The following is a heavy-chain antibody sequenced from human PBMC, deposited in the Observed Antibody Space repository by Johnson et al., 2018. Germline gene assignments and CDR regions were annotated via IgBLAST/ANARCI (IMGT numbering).Heavy chain of an antibody. D-gene: IGHD3-16*01. CDR3: VRGGRGGEGRDAFDM. CDR1: GFIFSNYA. J-gene: IGHJ3*02. CDR2: MAYDGSNQ. V-gene: IGHV3-30-3*01. Sequence: QLVESGGGVVQPGRSLRLSCAASGFIFSNYAMHWVRQAPGKGLEWVALMAYDGSNQYYTDSVKGRFTISRDNSKNTLYLQMNSLRPDDSTMYYCVRGGRGGEGRDAFDMWGQGTKVIVSS.